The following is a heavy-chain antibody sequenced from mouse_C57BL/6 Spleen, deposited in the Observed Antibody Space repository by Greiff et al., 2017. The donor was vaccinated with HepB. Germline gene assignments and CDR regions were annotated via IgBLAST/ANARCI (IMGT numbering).Heavy chain of an antibody. Sequence: QVQLQQSGAELVKPGASVKLSCKASGYTFTSYWMHWVKQRPGQGLEWIGMIHPNSGSTNYNEKFKSKATLTVDKSSSTAYMQLSSLTSEDSAVYYCARYYGYDGGWFAYWGQGTLVTVSA. CDR1: GYTFTSYW. D-gene: IGHD2-2*01. CDR2: IHPNSGST. CDR3: ARYYGYDGGWFAY. J-gene: IGHJ3*01. V-gene: IGHV1-64*01.